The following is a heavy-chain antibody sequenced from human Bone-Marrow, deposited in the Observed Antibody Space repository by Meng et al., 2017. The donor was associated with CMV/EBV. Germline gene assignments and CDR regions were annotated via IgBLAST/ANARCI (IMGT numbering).Heavy chain of an antibody. V-gene: IGHV3-20*04. CDR3: AREGWFDP. Sequence: GGSLRLSCAASGFTFVEYGMSWVRQVPGKGLEWVSGMNWDGRRTAYADSVKGRFTISRDNAKNILFLQMNSLRAEDTALYYCAREGWFDPWGQGTMVTVSS. CDR1: GFTFVEYG. CDR2: MNWDGRRT. J-gene: IGHJ5*02.